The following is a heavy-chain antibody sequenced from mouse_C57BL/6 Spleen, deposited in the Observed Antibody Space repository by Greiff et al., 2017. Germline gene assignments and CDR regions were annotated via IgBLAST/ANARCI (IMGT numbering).Heavy chain of an antibody. J-gene: IGHJ1*03. CDR1: GYSITSDY. D-gene: IGHD1-1*01. CDR3: ASDYGSSYWYFEV. V-gene: IGHV3-8*01. Sequence: EVKLMESGPGLAKPSQTLSLTCSVTGYSITSDYWNWIRKFPGNKLEYMGYISYSGSTYSNPSLKSRISITRDTSKNQYFLQLNSVTTEDTATYYCASDYGSSYWYFEVWGTGTTVTVSS. CDR2: ISYSGST.